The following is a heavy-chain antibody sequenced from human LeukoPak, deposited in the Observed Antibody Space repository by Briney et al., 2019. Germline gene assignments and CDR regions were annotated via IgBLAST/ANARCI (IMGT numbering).Heavy chain of an antibody. J-gene: IGHJ5*02. CDR2: IWYDGSNK. D-gene: IGHD3-10*01. V-gene: IGHV3-33*01. CDR3: ARGLRGGDWFDP. CDR1: GFTFSSYG. Sequence: GRSLRLSCAASGFTFSSYGMHWVRQAPGKGLEWVAVIWYDGSNKYYADSVKGRFTISRDNSKNTLYLQMNSLRAGDTAVYYCARGLRGGDWFDPWGQGTLVTVSS.